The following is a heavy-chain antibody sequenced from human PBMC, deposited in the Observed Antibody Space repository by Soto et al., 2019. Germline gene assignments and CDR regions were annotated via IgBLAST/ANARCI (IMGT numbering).Heavy chain of an antibody. J-gene: IGHJ6*02. V-gene: IGHV4-30-4*01. CDR3: ARDQYYYDSSGAMDV. D-gene: IGHD3-22*01. Sequence: SETLSLTCTVSGGSISGGDYYWSWIRQPPGKGLEWIGYIYYSGSTYYNPSLKSRVTISVDTSNTQFSLKLSSVTAADTAVYYCARDQYYYDSSGAMDVWGQGTTVTVSS. CDR2: IYYSGST. CDR1: GGSISGGDYY.